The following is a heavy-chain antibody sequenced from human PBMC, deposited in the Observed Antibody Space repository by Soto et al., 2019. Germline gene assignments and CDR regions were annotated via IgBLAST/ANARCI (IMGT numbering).Heavy chain of an antibody. J-gene: IGHJ6*02. D-gene: IGHD6-19*01. CDR2: INPSGGST. CDR3: ASIAVADYYYGMDV. V-gene: IGHV1-46*01. Sequence: GQGLEWMGIINPSGGSTSYAQKFQGRVTMTRDTSTSTVYMELSSLRSEDTAVYYCASIAVADYYYGMDVWGQGTTVTVSS.